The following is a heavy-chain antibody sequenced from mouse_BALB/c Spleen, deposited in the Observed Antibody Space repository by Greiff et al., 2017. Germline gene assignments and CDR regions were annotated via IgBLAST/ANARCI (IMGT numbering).Heavy chain of an antibody. J-gene: IGHJ4*01. D-gene: IGHD4-1*01. V-gene: IGHV7-3*02. CDR3: ARDLTPYAMDY. CDR1: GFTFTDYY. Sequence: EVKVVESGGGLVQPGGSLRLSCATSGFTFTDYYMSWVRQPPGKALEWLGFIRNKANGYTTEYSASVKGRFTISRDNSQSILYLQMNTLRAEDSATYYCARDLTPYAMDYWGQGTSVTVSS. CDR2: IRNKANGYTT.